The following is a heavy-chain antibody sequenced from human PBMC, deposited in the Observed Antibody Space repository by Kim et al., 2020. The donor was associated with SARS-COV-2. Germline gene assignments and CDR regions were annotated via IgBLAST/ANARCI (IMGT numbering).Heavy chain of an antibody. V-gene: IGHV4-4*02. CDR1: GGSISSSNW. D-gene: IGHD2-15*01. Sequence: SETLSLTCAVSGGSISSSNWWSWVRQPPGKGLEWIGEIYHSGSTSYNPSLKSRVTISVDKSKNQFSLKLKSVTAADTAVYYCARGTYCSGGNCYSLDYWGQGTLVTVSS. CDR3: ARGTYCSGGNCYSLDY. J-gene: IGHJ4*02. CDR2: IYHSGST.